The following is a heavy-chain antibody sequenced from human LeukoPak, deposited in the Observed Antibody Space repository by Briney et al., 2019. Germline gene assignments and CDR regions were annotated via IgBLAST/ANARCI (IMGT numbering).Heavy chain of an antibody. Sequence: ASVKVSCKASGYTFTSYGISWVRQAPGQGLEWMGWISAYNGNTNYAQKLQGRVTMTRDTSISTAYMELSRLRSDDTAVYYCARGFWQQLAQYYYYMDVWGKGTTVTVSS. CDR2: ISAYNGNT. D-gene: IGHD6-13*01. J-gene: IGHJ6*03. V-gene: IGHV1-18*01. CDR1: GYTFTSYG. CDR3: ARGFWQQLAQYYYYMDV.